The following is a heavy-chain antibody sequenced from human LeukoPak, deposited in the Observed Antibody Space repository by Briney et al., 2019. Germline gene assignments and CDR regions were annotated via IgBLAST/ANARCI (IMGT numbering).Heavy chain of an antibody. Sequence: SETLSLTCTVSGGSISSSSYYWGWIRQPPGKGLEWIGSIYYSGSTYYNPSLKSRVTISVDTSKNQFSLKLSSVTAADTAVYYCARGAPRYCSGGSCYSGPYGYWGQGTLVTVSS. CDR1: GGSISSSSYY. J-gene: IGHJ4*02. CDR3: ARGAPRYCSGGSCYSGPYGY. V-gene: IGHV4-39*07. CDR2: IYYSGST. D-gene: IGHD2-15*01.